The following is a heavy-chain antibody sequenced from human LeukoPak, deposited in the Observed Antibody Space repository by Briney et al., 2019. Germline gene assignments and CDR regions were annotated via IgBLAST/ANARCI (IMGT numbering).Heavy chain of an antibody. CDR3: ARHTASMTHFDF. Sequence: SETLSLTCTVSGGSINGYYWNWIRQPPGKGLEWIGYISFSGTTNYNPSLKSRVTISLDTSKNQFSLKVNSVTAADTAVYYCARHTASMTHFDFWGQGTLVAVSS. J-gene: IGHJ4*02. D-gene: IGHD6-6*01. CDR1: GGSINGYY. CDR2: ISFSGTT. V-gene: IGHV4-59*08.